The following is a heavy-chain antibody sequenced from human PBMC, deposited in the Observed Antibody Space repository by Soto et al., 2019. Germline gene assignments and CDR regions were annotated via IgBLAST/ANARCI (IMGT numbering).Heavy chain of an antibody. Sequence: QVQLQESGPGLVKPSETLSLSCTVSGGSVSSASYYWSWIRQPPGKGLEWIGYMYSNGITNYNPSLKSRVTISVDTSKNQFSLKLTSVTAADTAVYSCARDGLGSSALYWGQGSLVTVSS. CDR1: GGSVSSASYY. CDR2: MYSNGIT. D-gene: IGHD3-10*01. J-gene: IGHJ4*02. CDR3: ARDGLGSSALY. V-gene: IGHV4-61*01.